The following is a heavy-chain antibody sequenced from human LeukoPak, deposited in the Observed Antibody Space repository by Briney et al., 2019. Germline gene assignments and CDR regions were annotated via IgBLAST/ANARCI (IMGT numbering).Heavy chain of an antibody. CDR2: IYSGGST. V-gene: IGHV3-66*02. CDR1: GFTVSSNY. J-gene: IGHJ4*02. CDR3: ARAWSGYSSGWYGVY. D-gene: IGHD6-19*01. Sequence: GGSLRLSCAASGFTVSSNYMSWVRQAPGKGLEGVSVIYSGGSTYYADSVKGRFTISRDNSKNTLYLQMNSLRAEDTAVYYCARAWSGYSSGWYGVYWGQGTLVTVSS.